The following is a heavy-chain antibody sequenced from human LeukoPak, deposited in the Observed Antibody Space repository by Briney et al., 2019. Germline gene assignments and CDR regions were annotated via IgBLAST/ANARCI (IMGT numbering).Heavy chain of an antibody. V-gene: IGHV3-15*01. CDR3: TTDRGYCSGGSCSSLLFDY. D-gene: IGHD2-15*01. Sequence: GGSLRLSCAASGFPFSDDWMSWVRQAPGKGLEWVGRIKSKTDGGTTDYAAPVKGRFTISRDDSKNTLYLQMNSLKTEDTAVYYCTTDRGYCSGGSCSSLLFDYWGQGTLVTVSS. J-gene: IGHJ4*02. CDR2: IKSKTDGGTT. CDR1: GFPFSDDW.